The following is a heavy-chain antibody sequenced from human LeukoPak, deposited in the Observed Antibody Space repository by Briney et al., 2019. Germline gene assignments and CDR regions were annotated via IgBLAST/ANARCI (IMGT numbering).Heavy chain of an antibody. CDR2: IIPIFGTA. J-gene: IGHJ4*02. V-gene: IGHV1-69*05. D-gene: IGHD3-22*01. CDR1: GGTFSSYA. Sequence: SVKVSCKASGGTFSSYAISWVRQAPGQGLEWMGGIIPIFGTANYAQKLQGRVTMTTDTSTSTAYMELRSLRSDDTAVYYCARIYYDSSGPLSYWGQGTLVTVSS. CDR3: ARIYYDSSGPLSY.